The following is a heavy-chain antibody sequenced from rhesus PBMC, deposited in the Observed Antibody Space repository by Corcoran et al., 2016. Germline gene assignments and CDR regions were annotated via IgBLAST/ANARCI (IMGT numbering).Heavy chain of an antibody. CDR1: GGSISDDYY. V-gene: IGHV4-106*01. Sequence: QVQLQESGPGLVKPSETLSLTCAVSGGSISDDYYWSWIRQPPGKGLEWIGYIDCSGGGTNYHPSLKNRVTISIDTSKNQFSLKLSSVTAADTSVYYCARDRYSSSYDFHYWGQGVLVTVSS. CDR2: IDCSGGGT. D-gene: IGHD6-43*01. J-gene: IGHJ4*01. CDR3: ARDRYSSSYDFHY.